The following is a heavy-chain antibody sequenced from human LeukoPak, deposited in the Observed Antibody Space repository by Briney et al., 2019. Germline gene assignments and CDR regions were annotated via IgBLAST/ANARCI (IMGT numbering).Heavy chain of an antibody. CDR3: AKGVGRGYIYGPFDF. J-gene: IGHJ4*02. CDR1: GFTFSNAW. V-gene: IGHV3-30*02. D-gene: IGHD5-18*01. CDR2: IRYDGSNK. Sequence: PGGSLRLSCAASGFTFSNAWMSWVRQAPGKGLEWMAFIRYDGSNKYYANSVKGRFTLSRDDSKNTLYLLMNSLRAGDTAVYYCAKGVGRGYIYGPFDFWGQGTLVTVSS.